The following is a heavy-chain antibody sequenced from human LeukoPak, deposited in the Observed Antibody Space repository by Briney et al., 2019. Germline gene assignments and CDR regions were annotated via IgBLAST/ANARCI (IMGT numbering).Heavy chain of an antibody. CDR3: ARDLRYCSSTSCFSPVYWFDP. CDR1: GDSISSGDYY. V-gene: IGHV4-30-4*01. D-gene: IGHD2-2*01. CDR2: IYYSGST. Sequence: KSSETLSLTCTVSGDSISSGDYYWSWIRQPPGKGLEWIGYIYYSGSTYYNPSLKSRVTISVDTSKNQFSLKLSSVTAADTAVYYCARDLRYCSSTSCFSPVYWFDPWGQGTLVTVSS. J-gene: IGHJ5*02.